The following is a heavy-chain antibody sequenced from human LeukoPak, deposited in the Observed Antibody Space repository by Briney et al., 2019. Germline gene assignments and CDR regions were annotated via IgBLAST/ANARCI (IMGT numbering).Heavy chain of an antibody. CDR1: GYTFTGYY. Sequence: ASVTVSCKASGYTFTGYYMHWVRQAPGQGLEWMGRINPNSGGTNYAQKFQGRVTMTRDTSISTAYMELSRLRSDDTAVYYCARDQLGSSWFQVDYWGQGTLVTVSS. D-gene: IGHD6-13*01. J-gene: IGHJ4*02. CDR3: ARDQLGSSWFQVDY. V-gene: IGHV1-2*06. CDR2: INPNSGGT.